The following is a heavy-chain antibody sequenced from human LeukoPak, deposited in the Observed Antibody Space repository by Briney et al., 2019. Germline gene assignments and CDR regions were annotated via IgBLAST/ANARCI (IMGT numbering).Heavy chain of an antibody. CDR2: ISSSGSTI. V-gene: IGHV3-11*01. Sequence: AGGSLRLSCAASGFTFSDYYMSWIRQAPGKGLEWVSYISSSGSTIYYADSVKGRFTISRDNAKNSLYLQMNSLRAEDTAVYYCARDPGRGYSYGYGAYYFDYWGQGTLVTVSS. CDR1: GFTFSDYY. D-gene: IGHD5-18*01. CDR3: ARDPGRGYSYGYGAYYFDY. J-gene: IGHJ4*02.